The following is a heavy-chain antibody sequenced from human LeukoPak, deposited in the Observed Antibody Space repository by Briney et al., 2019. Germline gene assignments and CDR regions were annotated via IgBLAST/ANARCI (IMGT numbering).Heavy chain of an antibody. J-gene: IGHJ4*02. Sequence: SVKGRFTISRDNSKNTLYLQMNSLRAEDTAVYYCAKDWGVTGDYYFDYWGQGTLVTVSS. V-gene: IGHV3-30*02. CDR3: AKDWGVTGDYYFDY. D-gene: IGHD3-10*01.